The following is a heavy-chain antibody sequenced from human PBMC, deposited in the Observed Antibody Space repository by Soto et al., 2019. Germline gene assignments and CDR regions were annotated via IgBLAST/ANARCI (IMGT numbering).Heavy chain of an antibody. CDR3: AAYYYDSSGYSYYYYGMDV. Sequence: PGGSLRLSCAASGFTVSSNYMSWVRQAPGKGLEWVSVIYSGGSTYYADSVKGRFTISRDNSKNTLYLQMNSLRAEDTAVYYCAAYYYDSSGYSYYYYGMDVWGQGTTVTVSS. CDR2: IYSGGST. CDR1: GFTVSSNY. V-gene: IGHV3-66*01. D-gene: IGHD3-22*01. J-gene: IGHJ6*02.